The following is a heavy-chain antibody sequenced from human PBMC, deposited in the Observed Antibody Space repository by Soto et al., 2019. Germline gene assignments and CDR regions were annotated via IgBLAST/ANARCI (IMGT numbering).Heavy chain of an antibody. V-gene: IGHV1-18*01. J-gene: IGHJ6*02. CDR2: ISTSNNNT. CDR3: ARDGHPYGMDV. Sequence: QVQLVQSGAEVKKPGASVKVSCKAFGYAFTTKGLTWVRQAPGQGPEWMGWISTSNNNTRYTQMLQDRVTMTTDRSTSTAYMELRSLTSDDTAVYYCARDGHPYGMDVWGQGTTVTASS. CDR1: GYAFTTKG.